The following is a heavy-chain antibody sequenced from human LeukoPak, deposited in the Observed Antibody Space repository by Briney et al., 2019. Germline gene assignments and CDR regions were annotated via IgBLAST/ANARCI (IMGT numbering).Heavy chain of an antibody. CDR3: ARVTGFGELLYPADALDI. Sequence: PGGSLRLSCAASGFTFSSYWMSWVRQAPGKGLEWVANIKQDGSEKYYVDSVKGRFTISRDNAKNSLYLQMNSLRAEDTAVYYCARVTGFGELLYPADALDIWGQGTMVTVSS. J-gene: IGHJ3*02. D-gene: IGHD3-10*01. V-gene: IGHV3-7*01. CDR1: GFTFSSYW. CDR2: IKQDGSEK.